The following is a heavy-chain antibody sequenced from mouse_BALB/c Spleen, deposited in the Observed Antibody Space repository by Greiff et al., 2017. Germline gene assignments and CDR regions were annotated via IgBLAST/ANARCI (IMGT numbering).Heavy chain of an antibody. CDR3: ARDSMRGYAMDY. Sequence: VQLQQSGAELVRPGSSVKISCKASGYAFSSYWMNWVKQRPGQGLEWIGQIYPGDGDTNYNGKFKGKATLTADKSSSTAYMQLSSLTSEDSAVYFCARDSMRGYAMDYWGQGTSVTVSS. J-gene: IGHJ4*01. CDR1: GYAFSSYW. CDR2: IYPGDGDT. D-gene: IGHD2-3*01. V-gene: IGHV1-80*01.